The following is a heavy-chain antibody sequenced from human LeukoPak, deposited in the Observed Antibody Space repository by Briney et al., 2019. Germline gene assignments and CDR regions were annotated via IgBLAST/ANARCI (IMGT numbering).Heavy chain of an antibody. CDR1: GFTFSNYA. Sequence: GGSLRLSCAASGFTFSNYAMSWVRQAPRKGLEWVSAITGSGDTTYYADSVKGQFTISRDNSKNTMYLQMNSLRAEDTVVYYCARDSGGYSSSWFTDYWGQGTLVTVSS. V-gene: IGHV3-23*01. D-gene: IGHD6-13*01. CDR2: ITGSGDTT. J-gene: IGHJ4*02. CDR3: ARDSGGYSSSWFTDY.